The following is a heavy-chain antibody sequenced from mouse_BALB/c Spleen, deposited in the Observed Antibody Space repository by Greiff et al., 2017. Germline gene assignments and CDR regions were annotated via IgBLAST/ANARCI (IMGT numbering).Heavy chain of an antibody. CDR1: GFTFTDYY. CDR2: IRNKANGYTT. Sequence: EVKLMESGGGLVQPGGSLRLSCATSGFTFTDYYMSWVRQPPGKALEWLGFIRNKANGYTTEYSASVKGRFTISRDNSQSILYLQMNTLRAEDSATYYCARDYGWFAYWGQGTLVTVSA. J-gene: IGHJ3*01. D-gene: IGHD1-1*01. CDR3: ARDYGWFAY. V-gene: IGHV7-3*02.